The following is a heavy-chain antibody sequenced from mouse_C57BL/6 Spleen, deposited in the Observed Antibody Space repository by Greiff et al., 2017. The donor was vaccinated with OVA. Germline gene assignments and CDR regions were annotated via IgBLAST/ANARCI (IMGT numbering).Heavy chain of an antibody. CDR1: GFTFSDYG. Sequence: EVQLVESGGGLVKPGGSLKLSCAASGFTFSDYGMHWVRQAPEKGLEWVAYISSGSSTIYYADTVKGRFTISRDNAKNTLFLQMTSLRSEDTAMYYCAREGFPGAMDYWGQGTSVTVSS. CDR3: AREGFPGAMDY. CDR2: ISSGSSTI. J-gene: IGHJ4*01. V-gene: IGHV5-17*01.